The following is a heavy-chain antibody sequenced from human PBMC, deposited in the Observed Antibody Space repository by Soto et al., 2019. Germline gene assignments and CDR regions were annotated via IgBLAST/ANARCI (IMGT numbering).Heavy chain of an antibody. CDR2: VSHDGRNT. CDR1: GVTFSSYG. Sequence: GGSLRLSCAASGVTFSSYGMHWVRQAPGKGLEWVAVVSHDGRNTHYADSVKGRFTISRDSSKNTVSLEMTSLRAEDTAAYYCAKGGRQWLVTSDFNYWGQGALVTVSS. V-gene: IGHV3-30*18. D-gene: IGHD6-19*01. J-gene: IGHJ4*02. CDR3: AKGGRQWLVTSDFNY.